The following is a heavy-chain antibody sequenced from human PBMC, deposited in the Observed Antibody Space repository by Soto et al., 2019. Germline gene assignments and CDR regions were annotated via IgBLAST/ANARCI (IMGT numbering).Heavy chain of an antibody. D-gene: IGHD1-26*01. Sequence: GPTLVNPTQTLTLTCTFSGFSLSTSGMCVSWIRQPPGKALEWLARIDWDDDKYYSTSLKTRLTISKDTSKNQVVLTMTNMDPVDTATYYCARVGGATTNYYYGMDVWGQGTTVTVSS. CDR1: GFSLSTSGMC. CDR3: ARVGGATTNYYYGMDV. J-gene: IGHJ6*02. V-gene: IGHV2-70*11. CDR2: IDWDDDK.